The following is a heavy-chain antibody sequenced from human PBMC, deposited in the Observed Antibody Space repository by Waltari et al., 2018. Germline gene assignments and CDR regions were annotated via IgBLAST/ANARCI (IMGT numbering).Heavy chain of an antibody. V-gene: IGHV3-21*01. CDR3: ARAGTAAGDFDY. J-gene: IGHJ4*02. Sequence: EVQLVESGGGLVKPGGSLRLSCAASGFTFSSYSMNWVRQAPGKGLEWVSSISSSSSYIYYSDSVQGRFTISRDNAKNSLYLQMNSLRAEDTAVYYCARAGTAAGDFDYWGQGTLVTVSS. D-gene: IGHD6-13*01. CDR2: ISSSSSYI. CDR1: GFTFSSYS.